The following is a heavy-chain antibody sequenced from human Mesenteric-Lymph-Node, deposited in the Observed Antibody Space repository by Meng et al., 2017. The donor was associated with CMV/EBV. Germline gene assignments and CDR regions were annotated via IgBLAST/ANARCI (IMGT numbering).Heavy chain of an antibody. V-gene: IGHV2-5*01. J-gene: IGHJ4*02. CDR1: GFSLSTSGVG. CDR3: AHGRIAARPYYFDY. Sequence: SGPTLVKPTQTLTLTCTFSGFSLSTSGVGVGWIRQPPGKALEWLALIYWNDDKRYSPSLKSRLTITKDTSKNQVVLTMTNMDPVDTATHYCAHGRIAARPYYFDYWGQGTLVTVSS. D-gene: IGHD6-6*01. CDR2: IYWNDDK.